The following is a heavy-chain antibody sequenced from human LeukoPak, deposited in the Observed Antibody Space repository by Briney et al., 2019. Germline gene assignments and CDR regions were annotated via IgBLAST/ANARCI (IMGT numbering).Heavy chain of an antibody. D-gene: IGHD3-3*01. Sequence: GASVKVSCKASGGTFSSYAISWVRQAPGQGLEWMGGIIPILGTANYAQKFQGRVTITADESTSTAYMELSSLGSEDTAVYYCARSGLNDFWSGYYNWFDPWGQGTLVTVSS. CDR1: GGTFSSYA. CDR2: IIPILGTA. V-gene: IGHV1-69*13. CDR3: ARSGLNDFWSGYYNWFDP. J-gene: IGHJ5*02.